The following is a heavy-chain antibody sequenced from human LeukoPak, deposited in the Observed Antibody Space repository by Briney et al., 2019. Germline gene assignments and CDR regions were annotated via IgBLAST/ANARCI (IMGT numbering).Heavy chain of an antibody. D-gene: IGHD2-2*01. CDR3: ARAGPPVVEPAAMFHYYYYGMDV. V-gene: IGHV1-69*13. Sequence: SVKVSCKASGGTFSSYAISWVRQAPGQGLEWMGGIIPIFGTANYAQKFQGRVTITADESTSTAYMELSSLRSEDTAVYYCARAGPPVVEPAAMFHYYYYGMDVWGKGTTVTVSS. J-gene: IGHJ6*04. CDR1: GGTFSSYA. CDR2: IIPIFGTA.